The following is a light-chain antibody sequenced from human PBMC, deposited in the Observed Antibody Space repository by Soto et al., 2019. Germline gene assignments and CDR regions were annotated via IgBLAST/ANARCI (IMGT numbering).Light chain of an antibody. CDR2: GNS. V-gene: IGLV1-40*01. J-gene: IGLJ1*01. Sequence: QSALTQPPSVSGAPGQRVTISCTGSSYNFGAGYDVHWYQQLPGTAPKLLIYGNSNRPSGVPDRFSGSKSGTSASLAISGFQAEDEADYYCQSYDSSLSGYVFGTGTKVTVL. CDR3: QSYDSSLSGYV. CDR1: SYNFGAGYD.